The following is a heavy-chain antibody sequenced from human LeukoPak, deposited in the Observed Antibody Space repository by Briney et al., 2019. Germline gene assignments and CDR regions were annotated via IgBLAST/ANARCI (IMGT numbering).Heavy chain of an antibody. CDR2: IYYSGST. D-gene: IGHD1-26*01. CDR3: ARGGTVRNGMDV. V-gene: IGHV4-59*01. CDR1: GGSISSYY. J-gene: IGHJ6*02. Sequence: SETLSLTCTVSGGSISSYYWSWIRQPPGKGLEWIGYIYYSGSTNYNPSLKSRVAISVDTSRNQFSLKLSSVTAADTAVYYCARGGTVRNGMDVWGQGTTVTVSS.